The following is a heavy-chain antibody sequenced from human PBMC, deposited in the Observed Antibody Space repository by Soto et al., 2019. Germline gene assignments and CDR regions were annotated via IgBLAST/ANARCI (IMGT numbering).Heavy chain of an antibody. J-gene: IGHJ6*02. CDR2: ISYDGSNK. Sequence: GGSLRLSCAASGFTFSSYGMHWVRQAPGKGLEWVAVISYDGSNKYYADSVKGRFTISRDNSKNTLYLQMNSLRAEDTAVYYCAKVGGGGFWDRVYYYYSGMDVWGQGTTVTVSS. CDR1: GFTFSSYG. V-gene: IGHV3-30*18. D-gene: IGHD3-3*01. CDR3: AKVGGGGFWDRVYYYYSGMDV.